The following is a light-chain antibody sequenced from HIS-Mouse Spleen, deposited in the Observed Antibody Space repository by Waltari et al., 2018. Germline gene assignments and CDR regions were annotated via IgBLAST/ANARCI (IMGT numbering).Light chain of an antibody. CDR1: SSDVGGYNY. Sequence: QSALTQPASVSGSPGQSLTISCTGTSSDVGGYNYVSWYQQHPGKAPNIMIYDVSNRPSGVSNRFSGSKSGNTASLTISGLQAEDEADYYCSSYTSSSTLVFGGGTKLTVL. CDR3: SSYTSSSTLV. CDR2: DVS. J-gene: IGLJ2*01. V-gene: IGLV2-14*03.